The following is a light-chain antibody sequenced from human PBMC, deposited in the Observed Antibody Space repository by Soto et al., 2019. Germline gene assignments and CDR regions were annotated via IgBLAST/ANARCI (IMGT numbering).Light chain of an antibody. V-gene: IGKV4-1*01. CDR2: WAS. CDR3: QHYYNVPPT. Sequence: DIVRTQSPDSLAVSLGERATINCKSSQSVLYSSNNKNYLAWYQQKPGQPPKLLIYWASTRESGVPDRFSGSGSGTDFTLTISSLQAEDVAVYYCQHYYNVPPTFGQGTKLEIK. CDR1: QSVLYSSNNKNY. J-gene: IGKJ2*01.